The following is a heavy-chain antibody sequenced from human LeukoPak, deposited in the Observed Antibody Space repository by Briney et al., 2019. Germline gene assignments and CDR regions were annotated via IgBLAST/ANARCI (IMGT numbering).Heavy chain of an antibody. D-gene: IGHD6-13*01. CDR3: RHSSWVRLALDY. V-gene: IGHV3-23*01. J-gene: IGHJ4*02. Sequence: GGSLRLSCAASGFTFSSYAMSWVRQAPGKGLEWVSAISGSGGSTYYADSVKGRFTISRDNSKNTLYLQMNSLRAEDTAVYYCRHSSWVRLALDYWGQGTLVTVSS. CDR2: ISGSGGST. CDR1: GFTFSSYA.